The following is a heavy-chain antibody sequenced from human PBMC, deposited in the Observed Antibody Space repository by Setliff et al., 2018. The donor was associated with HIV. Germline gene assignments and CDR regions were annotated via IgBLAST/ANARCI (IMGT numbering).Heavy chain of an antibody. CDR3: ARDQWGYSYGYYYYYYMDV. CDR2: ISGDSNYK. CDR1: GFPFNIYS. J-gene: IGHJ6*03. Sequence: PGGSLRLSCAASGFPFNIYSIYWIRQAPGKGLEWVSSISGDSNYKHYADSVKGRFTISRDNAKDSLSLQMNSLRAEDTAVYYCARDQWGYSYGYYYYYYMDVWGKGTTVTVSS. D-gene: IGHD5-18*01. V-gene: IGHV3-21*01.